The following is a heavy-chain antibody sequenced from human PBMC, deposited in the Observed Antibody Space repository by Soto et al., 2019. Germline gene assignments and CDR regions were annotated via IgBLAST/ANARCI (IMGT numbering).Heavy chain of an antibody. D-gene: IGHD3-10*02. Sequence: VQVVASGGGLVQPGRSLRLSCAVSGFRFEQYVMHWVRQGQGKGLECVSTVSPTGDTVAYADSVEGRFTVSRDNAKNALYQQMNSLKGDDTAVYYCVKDARNVSIDDWGQGTLVTVSS. CDR1: GFRFEQYV. V-gene: IGHV3-9*01. J-gene: IGHJ4*02. CDR3: VKDARNVSIDD. CDR2: VSPTGDTV.